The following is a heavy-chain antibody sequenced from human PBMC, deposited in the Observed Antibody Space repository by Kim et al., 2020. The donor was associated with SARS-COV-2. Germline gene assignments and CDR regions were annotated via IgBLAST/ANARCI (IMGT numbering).Heavy chain of an antibody. J-gene: IGHJ5*02. D-gene: IGHD1-20*01. CDR1: GFSLSTSGVG. CDR2: IYWDDDK. CDR3: AHKGLDNWNKNWFYP. V-gene: IGHV2-5*02. Sequence: SGPTLVNPTQTLTLTCTFSGFSLSTSGVGVGWIRQPPGKALEWLALIYWDDDKRYSPSLKSRLTITKDTSKNQVVITMTNMDPVDTATYYCAHKGLDNWNKNWFYPWGQGTLVTVSS.